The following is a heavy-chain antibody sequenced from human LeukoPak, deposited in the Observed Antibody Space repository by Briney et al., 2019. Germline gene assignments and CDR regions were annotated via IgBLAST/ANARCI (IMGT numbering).Heavy chain of an antibody. CDR3: AAARATQAGYYYDRSGYFYFDY. CDR1: GGSFSGYY. CDR2: INHSGST. V-gene: IGHV4-34*01. Sequence: SETLSLTCAVYGGSFSGYYWSWIRQPPGKGLEWIGEINHSGSTNYNPSLKSRVTISVDTSKNQFSLKLSSVTAADTAVYYCAAARATQAGYYYDRSGYFYFDYWAQGTLVTVSS. D-gene: IGHD3-22*01. J-gene: IGHJ4*02.